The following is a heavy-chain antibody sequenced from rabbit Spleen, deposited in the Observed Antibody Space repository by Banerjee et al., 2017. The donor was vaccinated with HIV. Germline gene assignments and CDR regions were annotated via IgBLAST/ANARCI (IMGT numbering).Heavy chain of an antibody. Sequence: QSLEESGGDLFQPGASLALTCKASGFSFSSNYVMCWVRQAPGKGLELIACIVTGSANTWYASWAKGRFTISRSTSLNTVTLQMTSLTAADTATYFCARDGDIDTSVEYFTLWGPGTLVTVS. V-gene: IGHV1S43*01. CDR1: GFSFSSNYV. D-gene: IGHD2-1*01. CDR3: ARDGDIDTSVEYFTL. J-gene: IGHJ4*01. CDR2: IVTGSANT.